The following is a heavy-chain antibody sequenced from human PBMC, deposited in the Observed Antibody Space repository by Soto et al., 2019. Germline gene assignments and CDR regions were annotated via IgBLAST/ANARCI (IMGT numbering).Heavy chain of an antibody. D-gene: IGHD3-10*01. CDR2: IYHTGNT. J-gene: IGHJ5*02. V-gene: IGHV4-59*12. CDR1: GDSFTNYF. CDR3: ARDNMHLYGSGSYVWFDP. Sequence: SETLSLTCNVSGVSGDSFTNYFWSWLRQTPGKGLEWIGYIYHTGNTNNNPSLESRVVISIDTSKNQFSLKLNSVTAADTAVYYCARDNMHLYGSGSYVWFDPWGQGTLVTVSS.